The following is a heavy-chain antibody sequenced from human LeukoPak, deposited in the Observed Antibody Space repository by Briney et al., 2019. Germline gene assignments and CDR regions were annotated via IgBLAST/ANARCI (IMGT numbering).Heavy chain of an antibody. D-gene: IGHD4-17*01. CDR1: GYTFTGYY. CDR3: ARVAYGDYGRDY. J-gene: IGHJ4*02. Sequence: GASVKVSCKASGYTFTGYYMHWVRPAPGQGLEWMGWINPNSGGTNYAQKFQGRVTMTRDTSISTAYMELSSLRSEDTAMYYCARVAYGDYGRDYWGQGTLVTVSS. V-gene: IGHV1-2*02. CDR2: INPNSGGT.